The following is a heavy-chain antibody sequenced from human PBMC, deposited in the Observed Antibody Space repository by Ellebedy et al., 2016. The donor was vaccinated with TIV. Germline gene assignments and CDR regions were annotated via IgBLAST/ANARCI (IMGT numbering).Heavy chain of an antibody. CDR1: GFTFSSYT. J-gene: IGHJ4*02. D-gene: IGHD2-21*01. Sequence: GGSLRLXXAASGFTFSSYTMNWVRQAPGKGLEWVSSISNTGRHIYYADSVKGRFTISRDNGKNSLYLQMNSLRVEDTAIYYCARLPGVATGVGHVDYWGQGTLVTVS. CDR2: ISNTGRHI. V-gene: IGHV3-21*01. CDR3: ARLPGVATGVGHVDY.